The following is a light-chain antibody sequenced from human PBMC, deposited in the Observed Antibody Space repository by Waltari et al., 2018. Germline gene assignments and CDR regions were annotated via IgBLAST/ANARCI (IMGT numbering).Light chain of an antibody. CDR2: KPF. CDR1: QSISIW. CDR3: QHYNNYPVD. J-gene: IGKJ2*01. V-gene: IGKV1-5*03. Sequence: DIQMTQSPSTLSASVGDRVTITCRVSQSISIWLAWYQQKPGKAPKLLISKPFSLEFGVPSRFSGSGSGTEFTLTISNLQPDDFATYYCQHYNNYPVDFGQGTKLEI.